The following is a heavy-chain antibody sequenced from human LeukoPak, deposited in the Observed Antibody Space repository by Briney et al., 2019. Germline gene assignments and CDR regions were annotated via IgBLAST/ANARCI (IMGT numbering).Heavy chain of an antibody. J-gene: IGHJ4*02. D-gene: IGHD3-10*01. CDR1: GDSISGSY. Sequence: SETLSLTCAVSGDSISGSYWSWIRQPPGKGLEWIGFLSYSGTTSYNPSLKGRLSISGDTSRDQFSLKLTSVTAADTAVYYCARDRELGYWGQGTLVTVSS. CDR3: ARDRELGY. V-gene: IGHV4-59*01. CDR2: LSYSGTT.